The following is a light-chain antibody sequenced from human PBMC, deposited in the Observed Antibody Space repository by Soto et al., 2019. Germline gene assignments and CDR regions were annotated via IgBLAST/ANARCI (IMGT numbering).Light chain of an antibody. Sequence: IGLIQKARTRALSPGGRGPRSCRASQSVSSNYVAWYQQKPGQAPRLLISGASNRATGTPDRFRVSGSGTDFTLTIRSLEPEGSAVYICHQYGSAPWTLGQGTKVDIK. CDR2: GAS. V-gene: IGKV3-20*01. CDR3: HQYGSAPWT. J-gene: IGKJ1*01. CDR1: QSVSSNY.